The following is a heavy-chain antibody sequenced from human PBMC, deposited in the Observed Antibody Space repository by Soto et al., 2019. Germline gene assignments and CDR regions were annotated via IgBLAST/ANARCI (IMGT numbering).Heavy chain of an antibody. CDR3: AKTRDNNINYYYALDV. Sequence: SETLSLTCTFSGSSISSSSYYWGWIRQPPGKGLEWIGSIYYSGSTNYNPSLKSRVTISLDTSNDQFSLKLSSVTAADTAVYYCAKTRDNNINYYYALDVWGPGNTVTIS. CDR2: IYYSGST. V-gene: IGHV4-39*07. CDR1: GSSISSSSYY. D-gene: IGHD1-1*01. J-gene: IGHJ6*02.